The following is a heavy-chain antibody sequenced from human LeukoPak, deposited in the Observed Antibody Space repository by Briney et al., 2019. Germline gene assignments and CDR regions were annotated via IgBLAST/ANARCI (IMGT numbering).Heavy chain of an antibody. D-gene: IGHD1-26*01. CDR3: ARVLGAPPDY. Sequence: PGGSLRLSCAASGFTDRTNYMSWVRQAPGKGLEWVSVIYSGGSTYYADSVKGRFTISRDNSKNTLYLQMNSLSAEDTAVYYCARVLGAPPDYWGQGTLVTVSS. V-gene: IGHV3-66*01. CDR2: IYSGGST. CDR1: GFTDRTNY. J-gene: IGHJ4*02.